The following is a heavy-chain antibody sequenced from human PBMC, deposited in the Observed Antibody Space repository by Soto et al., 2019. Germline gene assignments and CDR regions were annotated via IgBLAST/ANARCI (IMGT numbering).Heavy chain of an antibody. CDR1: GGSISSYY. D-gene: IGHD2-15*01. J-gene: IGHJ6*02. CDR3: ASHGPYCSDSSHCAYGLDV. Sequence: QVQLQESGPGLVRPSETLSLICTVSGGSISSYYWSWIRQPPRKGLEWIGYIYYSGTTRYNPSLKSRVTISVDTSKHQFSQKLSSLPAADTAVYHCASHGPYCSDSSHCAYGLDVWGQGTTVNVSS. V-gene: IGHV4-59*12. CDR2: IYYSGTT.